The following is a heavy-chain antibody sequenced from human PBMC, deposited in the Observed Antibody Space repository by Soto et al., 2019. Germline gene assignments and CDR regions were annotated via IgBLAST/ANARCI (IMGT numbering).Heavy chain of an antibody. CDR2: ISAHNGNT. CDR1: GYTFTSYG. CDR3: ARGRDGDY. Sequence: QVHLVQSGAEVKKPGASVKVSCKASGYTFTSYGITWVRQAPGQGLECMGWISAHNGNTDYAQKLQGRVIVTRDTSTSTAYMELRSLISDDTAVYYCARGRDGDYWGQGALVTVSS. D-gene: IGHD6-6*01. J-gene: IGHJ4*02. V-gene: IGHV1-18*01.